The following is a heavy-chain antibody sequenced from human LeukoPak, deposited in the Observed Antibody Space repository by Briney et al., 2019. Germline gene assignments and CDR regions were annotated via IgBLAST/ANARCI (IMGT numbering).Heavy chain of an antibody. CDR2: IYHGGTT. CDR3: ARGGGRVSIPAAYYYYMDV. V-gene: IGHV4-30-2*01. J-gene: IGHJ6*03. Sequence: KSSETLSLTCTASGGSISSGGYFWCWIRQPPGKGLEWIVYIYHGGTTYYNPSLKGRVTMSIDRSKNQFSLKLSSVTAADTAVYYCARGGGRVSIPAAYYYYMDVWGKGTTVTVSS. D-gene: IGHD2-2*01. CDR1: GGSISSGGYF.